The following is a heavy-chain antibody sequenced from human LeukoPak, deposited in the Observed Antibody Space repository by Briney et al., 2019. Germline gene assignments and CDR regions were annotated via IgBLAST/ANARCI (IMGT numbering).Heavy chain of an antibody. J-gene: IGHJ6*03. CDR3: ARDGDYGYYYYYMDV. D-gene: IGHD4-17*01. CDR2: ISSSSSYI. CDR1: GFTFSSYA. V-gene: IGHV3-21*01. Sequence: PGGSLRLSCAASGFTFSSYAMSWVRQAPGKGLEWVSSISSSSSYIYYTDSVKGRFSISRDNAKKSLYLQMNSLRAEDTAVYYCARDGDYGYYYYYMDVWGKGTTVTVSS.